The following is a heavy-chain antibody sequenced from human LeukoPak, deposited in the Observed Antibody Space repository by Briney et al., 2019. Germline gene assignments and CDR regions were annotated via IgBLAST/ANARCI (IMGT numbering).Heavy chain of an antibody. D-gene: IGHD3-22*01. CDR3: AKSVSEYYYDGDPDY. CDR1: GFTFSNYV. V-gene: IGHV3-30*18. CDR2: ISYDGSNK. J-gene: IGHJ4*02. Sequence: GGSLRLSCAASGFTFSNYVMHWVRQAPGKGLEWVALISYDGSNKYYADSVKGRFTISRDNSKNTLYLQMNSLRAEDTAVYYCAKSVSEYYYDGDPDYWGQGTLVTVSS.